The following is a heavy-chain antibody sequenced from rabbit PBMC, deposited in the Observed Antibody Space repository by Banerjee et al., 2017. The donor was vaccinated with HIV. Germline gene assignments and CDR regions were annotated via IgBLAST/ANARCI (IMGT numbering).Heavy chain of an antibody. V-gene: IGHV1S43*01. CDR3: ARDLAGVIGWNFNL. CDR1: GFTISSSYW. D-gene: IGHD4-1*01. CDR2: IYTNSGST. J-gene: IGHJ4*01. Sequence: QSLEESGGDLVKPGGSLTLSCKASGFTISSSYWMSWVRQAPGKGLEWVACIYTNSGSTWYASWAKGRFTISKSTSLNTVTLQMTSLTAADTATYFCARDLAGVIGWNFNLWGQGTLVTVS.